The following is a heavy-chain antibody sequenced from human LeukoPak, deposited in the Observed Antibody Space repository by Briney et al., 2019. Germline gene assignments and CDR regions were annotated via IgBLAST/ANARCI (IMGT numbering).Heavy chain of an antibody. D-gene: IGHD6-19*01. CDR3: ARGLYSSGWIRD. CDR2: INHSGST. Sequence: SETLSLTCAVYGGSFSGYYWSWIRQPPGKGLEWIGEINHSGSTNYNPSLKSRVTVSVDTSKNQFSLKLSSVTAADTAVYYCARGLYSSGWIRDWGQGTLVTVSS. V-gene: IGHV4-34*01. CDR1: GGSFSGYY. J-gene: IGHJ4*02.